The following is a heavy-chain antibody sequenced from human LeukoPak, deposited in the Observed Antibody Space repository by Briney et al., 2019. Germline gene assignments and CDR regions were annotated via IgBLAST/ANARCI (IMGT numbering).Heavy chain of an antibody. CDR1: GGSISSYY. D-gene: IGHD3-22*01. Sequence: PSETLSLTCTVSGGSISSYYWSWIRQPAGKGLEWIGRTYTSGSTNYNPSLKSRVTMSVDTSKNQFSLKLSSVTAADTAVYYCASGSDYYDSSGYKYWGQGTLVTVSS. J-gene: IGHJ4*02. CDR3: ASGSDYYDSSGYKY. V-gene: IGHV4-4*07. CDR2: TYTSGST.